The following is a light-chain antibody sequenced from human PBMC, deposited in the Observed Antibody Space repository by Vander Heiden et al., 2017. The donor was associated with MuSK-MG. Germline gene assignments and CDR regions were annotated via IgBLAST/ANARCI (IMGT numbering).Light chain of an antibody. CDR3: QQVGSSTGT. J-gene: IGKJ2*01. CDR1: QTISN. Sequence: EIVLTQSPGTLSLSPGERATLSCRASQTISNLAWYQQRPGQPPRLLLYGASSRTTGLPDSFRGSGSGTDFTLTISGLEPEDFAIYYCQQVGSSTGTFGQGTKLEIK. V-gene: IGKV3-20*01. CDR2: GAS.